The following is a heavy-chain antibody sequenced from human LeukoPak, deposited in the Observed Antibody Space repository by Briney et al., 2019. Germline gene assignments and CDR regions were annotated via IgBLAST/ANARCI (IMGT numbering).Heavy chain of an antibody. Sequence: GGSLRLSCAASGFTFSSYSMNRVRQAPGKGLEWVSSISSSSSYIYYADSVKGRFTISRDNAKNSLYLQMNSLRAEDTAVYYCAKAMVRGVIPPYYYYMDVWGKGTTVTVSS. V-gene: IGHV3-21*01. CDR3: AKAMVRGVIPPYYYYMDV. CDR2: ISSSSSYI. CDR1: GFTFSSYS. J-gene: IGHJ6*03. D-gene: IGHD3-10*01.